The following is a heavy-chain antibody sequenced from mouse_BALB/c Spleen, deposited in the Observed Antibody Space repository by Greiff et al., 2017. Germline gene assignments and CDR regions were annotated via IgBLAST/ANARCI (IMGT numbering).Heavy chain of an antibody. J-gene: IGHJ4*01. D-gene: IGHD2-14*01. CDR3: ARHPFRYDVYYAMDY. V-gene: IGHV5-4*02. CDR1: GFTFSDYY. CDR2: ISDGGSYT. Sequence: EVNVVESGGGLVKPGGSLKLSCAASGFTFSDYYMYWVRQTPEKRLEWVATISDGGSYTYYPDSVKGRFTISRDNAKNNLYLQMSSLKSEDTAMYYCARHPFRYDVYYAMDYWGQGTSVTVSS.